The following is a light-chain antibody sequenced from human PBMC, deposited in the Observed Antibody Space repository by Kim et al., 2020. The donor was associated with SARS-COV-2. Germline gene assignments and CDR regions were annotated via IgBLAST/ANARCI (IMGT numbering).Light chain of an antibody. CDR2: RAS. J-gene: IGKJ1*01. CDR1: QSVSIF. V-gene: IGKV1-5*03. Sequence: ASVGDRVTSTCRASQSVSIFLAWYQQKPGKAPKLLIYRASSLESGVPSSFSGSGSGTEFTLTITSLQPDDFATYYCQQYHTYPWTFGQGTKVDIK. CDR3: QQYHTYPWT.